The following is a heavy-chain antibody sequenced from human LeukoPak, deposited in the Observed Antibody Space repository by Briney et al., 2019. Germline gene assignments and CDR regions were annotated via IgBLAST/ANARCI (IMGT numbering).Heavy chain of an antibody. Sequence: LGGSLKISCKGSGYSFTSYWIGWVRQLPGKGLEGMVIICPCDSDTIYRPSLQGQVTISADKSISTAYLQWSSLKASDNAMYFCASGSQRGYSYGFDYWGQGTLVTVSS. V-gene: IGHV5-51*01. CDR3: ASGSQRGYSYGFDY. J-gene: IGHJ4*02. D-gene: IGHD5-18*01. CDR1: GYSFTSYW. CDR2: ICPCDSDT.